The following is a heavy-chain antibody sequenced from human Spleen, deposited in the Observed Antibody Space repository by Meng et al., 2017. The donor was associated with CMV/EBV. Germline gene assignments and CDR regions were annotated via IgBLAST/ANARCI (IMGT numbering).Heavy chain of an antibody. Sequence: ASVKVSCKASDYTFTDYYIHWVRQAPGQGLEWMGWMNPNSGNSGYAQKFQGRVTMTRTTSINTAYMELSSLRSEDTAVYYCARGPLRAPRPYFFDSWGQGSLVTVSS. CDR1: DYTFTDYY. D-gene: IGHD2-21*01. CDR2: MNPNSGNS. V-gene: IGHV1-8*02. J-gene: IGHJ4*02. CDR3: ARGPLRAPRPYFFDS.